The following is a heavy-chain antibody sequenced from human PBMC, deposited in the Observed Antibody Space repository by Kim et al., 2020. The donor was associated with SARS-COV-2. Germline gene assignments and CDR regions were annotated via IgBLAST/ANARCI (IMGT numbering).Heavy chain of an antibody. D-gene: IGHD6-13*01. CDR1: GYTFTTYG. CDR2: ISPYNGNT. CDR3: ARDLSSSSWYYGF. Sequence: ASVKVSCKASGYTFTTYGISWVRQAPGQGLEWMGWISPYNGNTNYAQNLQGRVTMTTDTSTSTAYMDPRSLRSDDTAVYYCARDLSSSSWYYGFWGQGTLVTVSS. V-gene: IGHV1-18*01. J-gene: IGHJ4*02.